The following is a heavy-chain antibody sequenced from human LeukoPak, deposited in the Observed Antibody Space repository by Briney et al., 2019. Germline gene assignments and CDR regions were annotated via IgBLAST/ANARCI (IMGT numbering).Heavy chain of an antibody. J-gene: IGHJ4*02. CDR3: ARSYYDILTGYYNENFDY. D-gene: IGHD3-9*01. V-gene: IGHV1-18*01. CDR2: ISAYNGNT. Sequence: GASVKVSCKASGYTFTSYGISWVRQAPGQGLEWMGWISAYNGNTNYAQKLQGRVTMTTDTSTSTAYMELRSLRSDDTAVYYCARSYYDILTGYYNENFDYWGQGTLVTVSS. CDR1: GYTFTSYG.